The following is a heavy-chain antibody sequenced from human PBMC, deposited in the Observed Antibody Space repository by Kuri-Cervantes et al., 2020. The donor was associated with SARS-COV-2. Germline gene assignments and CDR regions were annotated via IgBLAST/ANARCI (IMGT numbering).Heavy chain of an antibody. V-gene: IGHV3-33*01. CDR2: IWCDGSNK. Sequence: GESLKISCAASGFTFSSYGMHWVRQAPGKGLEWVAVIWCDGSNKYYADSVKGRFTISRDSSKNTLYLQMNSLRAEDTAVYYCARDRPEVVPLYYFNSWGQGTLVTVSS. CDR3: ARDRPEVVPLYYFNS. CDR1: GFTFSSYG. J-gene: IGHJ4*02. D-gene: IGHD3-22*01.